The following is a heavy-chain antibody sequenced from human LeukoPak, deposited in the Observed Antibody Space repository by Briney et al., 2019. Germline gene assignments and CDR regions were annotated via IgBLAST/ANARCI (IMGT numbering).Heavy chain of an antibody. CDR1: GFTFSSYA. D-gene: IGHD2-2*02. CDR2: ISGSGGST. CDR3: AKANCRGTSCYSDY. J-gene: IGHJ4*02. Sequence: GGSLRLSCAASGFTFSSYAMRWVRQAPGKGLEWVSGISGSGGSTYYADSVKGRFTIARDNSKNTLYLQMNSLRAEDTAVYYCAKANCRGTSCYSDYWGQGTLVTVSS. V-gene: IGHV3-23*01.